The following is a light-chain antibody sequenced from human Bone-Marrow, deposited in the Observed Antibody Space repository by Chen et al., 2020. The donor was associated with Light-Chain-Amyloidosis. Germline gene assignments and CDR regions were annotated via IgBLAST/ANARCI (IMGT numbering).Light chain of an antibody. CDR2: GSS. Sequence: EIVLTQSPGTLSLSPGEGANLSCRASQTISSNYLTWYQQKFGQAPRLLIYGSSSRATGIPDRFTGSGSETDFTLTINRLDPEDFAMYYCQQYGTSPLTFGGGTKVEIK. CDR1: QTISSNY. CDR3: QQYGTSPLT. J-gene: IGKJ4*01. V-gene: IGKV3-20*01.